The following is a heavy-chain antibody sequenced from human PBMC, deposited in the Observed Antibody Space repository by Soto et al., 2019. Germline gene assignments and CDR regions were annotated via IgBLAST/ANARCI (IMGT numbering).Heavy chain of an antibody. V-gene: IGHV1-69*19. D-gene: IGHD3-10*01. J-gene: IGHJ6*02. CDR3: ARDSSMVRGVITAADYYGTDV. Sequence: WVEWMGGIIHNFGTANYAQKFQGRVTITADESTSTAYMELSSLRSEDTAVYYCARDSSMVRGVITAADYYGTDVWVQGTTVTVFS. CDR2: IIHNFGTA.